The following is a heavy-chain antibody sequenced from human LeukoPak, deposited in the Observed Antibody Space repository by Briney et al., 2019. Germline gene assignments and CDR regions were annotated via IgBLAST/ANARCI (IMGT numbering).Heavy chain of an antibody. CDR1: GFTFSSYG. Sequence: GGSLRLSCAASGFTFSSYGMHWVRQAPGKGLEWVAVISYDGSNKYYADSVKGRFTISRDNSKDTLYLQMNSLRAEDTAVYYCAKERRAKYVSVPDYYYYGMDVWGQGTTVTVSS. J-gene: IGHJ6*02. D-gene: IGHD3-10*01. V-gene: IGHV3-30*18. CDR3: AKERRAKYVSVPDYYYYGMDV. CDR2: ISYDGSNK.